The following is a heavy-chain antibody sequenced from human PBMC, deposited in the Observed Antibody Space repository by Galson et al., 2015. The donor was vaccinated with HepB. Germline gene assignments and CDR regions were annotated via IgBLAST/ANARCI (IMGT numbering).Heavy chain of an antibody. Sequence: QSGAEVKKPGESLKISCKGSGYSFTSYWIGWVRQAPGQGLEWMGWISAYNGNTNYAQKLQGRVTMTTDTSTSTAYMELRSLRSDDTAVYYCARELRAARAADYWGQGTLVTVSS. CDR1: GYSFTSYW. D-gene: IGHD2-15*01. V-gene: IGHV1-18*04. CDR3: ARELRAARAADY. J-gene: IGHJ4*02. CDR2: ISAYNGNT.